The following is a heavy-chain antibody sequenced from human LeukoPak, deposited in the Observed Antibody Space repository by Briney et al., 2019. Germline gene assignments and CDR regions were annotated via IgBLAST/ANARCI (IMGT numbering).Heavy chain of an antibody. CDR3: ARTTVTTYFDN. D-gene: IGHD4-17*01. V-gene: IGHV4-59*01. CDR1: GGSISSYY. CDR2: ISDSGST. J-gene: IGHJ4*02. Sequence: SETLSLTCTVSGGSISSYYWSWIRQPPGKGLEWIAYISDSGSTNYNPSLKSRVTISVDTFKNQFSLKLSSVTAADTAVYYCARTTVTTYFDNWGQGTLVTVSS.